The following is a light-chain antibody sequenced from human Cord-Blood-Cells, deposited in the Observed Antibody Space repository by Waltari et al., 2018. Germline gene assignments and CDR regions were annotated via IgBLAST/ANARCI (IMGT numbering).Light chain of an antibody. CDR1: SGLSSYA. V-gene: IGLV4-69*01. Sequence: QLVLTQPPSASASLGASVKLTCTLSSGLSSYALPWHQQQPEKGPRYLMKLNSDGSHSKGDGIPDRFSGSSSGAERYLTISSLQSEDEADYYCQTWGTGIQVFGGGTKLTVL. CDR2: LNSDGSH. CDR3: QTWGTGIQV. J-gene: IGLJ2*01.